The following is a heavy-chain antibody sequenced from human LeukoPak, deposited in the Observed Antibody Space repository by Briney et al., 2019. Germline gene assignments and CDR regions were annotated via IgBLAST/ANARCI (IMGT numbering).Heavy chain of an antibody. Sequence: PSETLSLTCTVSGGSISSSSYYWSWIRQPPGKGLEWIGYIYYSGSTNYNPSLKSRVTISVDTSKNQFSLKLSSVTAADTAVYYCARGHPYYYDSSGYFHFDYWGQGTLVTVSS. V-gene: IGHV4-61*05. J-gene: IGHJ4*02. CDR3: ARGHPYYYDSSGYFHFDY. CDR2: IYYSGST. D-gene: IGHD3-22*01. CDR1: GGSISSSSYY.